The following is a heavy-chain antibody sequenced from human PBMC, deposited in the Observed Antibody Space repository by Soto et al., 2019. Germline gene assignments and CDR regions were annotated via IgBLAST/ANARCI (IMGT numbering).Heavy chain of an antibody. CDR2: INHSGST. Sequence: KPSETLSLTCAVYGGSFSGYYWSWIRQPPGKGLEWIGEINHSGSTNYNPSLKSRVTISVDTSKNQFSLKLSSVTAADTAVYYCARAAHYDILTGYHYYYYYGMDVWGQGTTVTVSS. CDR1: GGSFSGYY. CDR3: ARAAHYDILTGYHYYYYYGMDV. V-gene: IGHV4-34*01. D-gene: IGHD3-9*01. J-gene: IGHJ6*02.